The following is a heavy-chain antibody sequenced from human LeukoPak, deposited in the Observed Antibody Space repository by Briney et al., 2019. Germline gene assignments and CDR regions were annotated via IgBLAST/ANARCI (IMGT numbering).Heavy chain of an antibody. CDR1: GFTFRSFA. CDR2: ISGTGGST. D-gene: IGHD3-9*01. J-gene: IGHJ3*02. Sequence: PGGSARLSCAASGFTFRSFAMSCVRQAPGKGLEWVSAISGTGGSTYYADSVKGRFTISRDYSKNTLYLQMNSLRAEDTAVYYCAKDRYFDTYNAFDMWGQGTMVTVSS. V-gene: IGHV3-23*01. CDR3: AKDRYFDTYNAFDM.